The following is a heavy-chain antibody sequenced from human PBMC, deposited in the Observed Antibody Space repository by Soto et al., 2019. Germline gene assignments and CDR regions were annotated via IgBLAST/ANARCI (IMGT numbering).Heavy chain of an antibody. CDR3: ARGYCSGGSCYYYYYGMDV. CDR1: GYTFTSYA. CDR2: INAGNGNT. J-gene: IGHJ6*02. V-gene: IGHV1-3*01. D-gene: IGHD2-15*01. Sequence: ASVKVSCKASGYTFTSYAMHWVRQAPGQRLEWMGWINAGNGNTKYSQKFQGRVTITRDTSASTAYMELSSLRSEDTAVYYCARGYCSGGSCYYYYYGMDVWGQGTTVTVSS.